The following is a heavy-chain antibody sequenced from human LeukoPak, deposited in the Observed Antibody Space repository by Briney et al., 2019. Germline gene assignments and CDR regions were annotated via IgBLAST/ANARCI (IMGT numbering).Heavy chain of an antibody. D-gene: IGHD1-26*01. V-gene: IGHV3-30*18. Sequence: GRSLRLSCAASGFTFSTYGMHWVRQAPGKGLQWVAVISSDGSNQYYTDSVKGRFTISRDNSKNTLYLQMSNLTVEDTAVYYCAKDRAYLGSYWGQGTLVTVSS. J-gene: IGHJ4*02. CDR1: GFTFSTYG. CDR2: ISSDGSNQ. CDR3: AKDRAYLGSY.